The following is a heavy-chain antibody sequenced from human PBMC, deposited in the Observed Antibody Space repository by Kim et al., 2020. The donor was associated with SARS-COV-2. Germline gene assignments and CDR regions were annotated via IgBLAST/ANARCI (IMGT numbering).Heavy chain of an antibody. CDR2: IDSDNGNT. Sequence: APVKVSCKASGYTFTDYGFSWVRQAPGQGLEWMGWIDSDNGNTNYAQNLQGRVTMTADTSTSTAYMELMSLRSDDTAMYYCVRGHYGKIVGEYWGQGTLVTVSS. V-gene: IGHV1-18*01. CDR1: GYTFTDYG. D-gene: IGHD1-26*01. CDR3: VRGHYGKIVGEY. J-gene: IGHJ4*02.